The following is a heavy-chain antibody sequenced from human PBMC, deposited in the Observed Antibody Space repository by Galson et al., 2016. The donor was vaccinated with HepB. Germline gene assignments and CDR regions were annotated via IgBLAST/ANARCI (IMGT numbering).Heavy chain of an antibody. D-gene: IGHD3-22*01. V-gene: IGHV4-34*01. Sequence: ATLSLTCVVYRASLNNNYWSWVRRPPGKGLEWLGEITHSGDINYNPSLKSRVTMSADTSSSQFPLKMTSVTAADTAMYYCATLERRPSGHYYFDSWGQGTLVTVSS. J-gene: IGHJ4*02. CDR3: ATLERRPSGHYYFDS. CDR2: ITHSGDI. CDR1: RASLNNNY.